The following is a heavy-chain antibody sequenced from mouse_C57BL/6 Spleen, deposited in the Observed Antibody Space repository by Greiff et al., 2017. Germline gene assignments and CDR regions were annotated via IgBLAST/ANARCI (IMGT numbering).Heavy chain of an antibody. CDR3: VRDDYAPFAY. J-gene: IGHJ3*01. V-gene: IGHV10-1*01. CDR1: GFSFNTYA. CDR2: IRSKSNNYAT. Sequence: EVKLQESGGGLVQPKGSLKLSCAASGFSFNTYAMNWVRQAPGKGLEWVARIRSKSNNYATYYADSVKDRFTISRDDSESMLYLQMNNLKTEDTAMYYCVRDDYAPFAYWGQGTLVTVSA. D-gene: IGHD2-4*01.